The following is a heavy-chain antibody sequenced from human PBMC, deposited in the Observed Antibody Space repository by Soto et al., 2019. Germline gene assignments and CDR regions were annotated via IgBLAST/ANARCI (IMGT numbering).Heavy chain of an antibody. J-gene: IGHJ4*02. CDR1: GFTFSSYW. CDR3: ARDRWRSAAPFDY. V-gene: IGHV3-7*01. Sequence: TGGSLILSCAASGFTFSSYWMSWVRQAPGKGWGWVANIKQDGSEKYYVDPLKCRFTISRDNAKNSLYLQMNSLRAEDTAVYYCARDRWRSAAPFDYWGQGTLVTVSS. D-gene: IGHD6-13*01. CDR2: IKQDGSEK.